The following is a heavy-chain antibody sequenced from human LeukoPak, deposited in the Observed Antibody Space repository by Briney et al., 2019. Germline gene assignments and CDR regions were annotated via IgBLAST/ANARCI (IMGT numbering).Heavy chain of an antibody. V-gene: IGHV1-18*04. CDR3: ARVKYPDREDSSGWYKFTLTFDY. D-gene: IGHD6-19*01. J-gene: IGHJ4*02. Sequence: ASVKVSCKASGYTFTGYYMHWVRQAPGQGLEWMGWISAYYCNTNYAQKLQGRVTMTTDTSTSTAYMELRSLRSDDTAVYYCARVKYPDREDSSGWYKFTLTFDYWGQGTLVTVSS. CDR1: GYTFTGYY. CDR2: ISAYYCNT.